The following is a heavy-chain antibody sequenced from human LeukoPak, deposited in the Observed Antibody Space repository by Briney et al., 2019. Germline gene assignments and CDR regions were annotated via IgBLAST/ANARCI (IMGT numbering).Heavy chain of an antibody. Sequence: PSETXXLTXTXSGGSISSSSYYWGWIRQPPGKGLEWIGRIYYSGSTYYNPSVKSRITISVNKSKNQFSLKLSSVTAADTAVYYCARHGGDYSNYANWFDPWGQGTLVTVSS. J-gene: IGHJ5*02. CDR3: ARHGGDYSNYANWFDP. CDR2: IYYSGST. V-gene: IGHV4-39*01. D-gene: IGHD4-11*01. CDR1: GGSISSSSYY.